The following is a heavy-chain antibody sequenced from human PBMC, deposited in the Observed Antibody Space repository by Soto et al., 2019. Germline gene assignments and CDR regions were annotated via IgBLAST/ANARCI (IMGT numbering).Heavy chain of an antibody. J-gene: IGHJ4*02. D-gene: IGHD3-3*01. CDR3: ARDTQDDFWSGYYRDY. CDR2: ISSSSSTI. CDR1: GFTFSSYS. Sequence: TGGSLRLSCAASGFTFSSYSMNWVRQAPGKGLEWVSYISSSSSTIYYADSVKGRFTISRDNAKNSLYLQMNSLRDEDTAVYYCARDTQDDFWSGYYRDYWGQGTLVTVS. V-gene: IGHV3-48*02.